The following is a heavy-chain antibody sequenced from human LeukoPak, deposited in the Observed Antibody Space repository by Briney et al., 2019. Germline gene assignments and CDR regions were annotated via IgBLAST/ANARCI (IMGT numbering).Heavy chain of an antibody. J-gene: IGHJ4*02. CDR2: ISAYNGNT. Sequence: ASVKVSCKASGYTFTSYDINWVRQATGQGLEWMGWISAYNGNTNYAQKLQGRVTMTTDTSTSTAYMELRSLRSDDTAVYYCARGVSGYYADYWGQGTLVTVSS. CDR1: GYTFTSYD. CDR3: ARGVSGYYADY. D-gene: IGHD3-22*01. V-gene: IGHV1-18*01.